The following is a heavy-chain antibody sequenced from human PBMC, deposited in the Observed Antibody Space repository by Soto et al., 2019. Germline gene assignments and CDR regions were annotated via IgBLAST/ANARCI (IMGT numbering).Heavy chain of an antibody. Sequence: EVQLVESGGGLVQPGGSLRLSCTDSGFTFSGDWMHWVRQAPGKGLVWVSRIDPYETGISYEDSVKGRFTISRDNAKSTLYLQMNSLRVEDTAVYYCTRDTFGARDYWGQGTLVSVSS. J-gene: IGHJ4*02. D-gene: IGHD3-10*01. CDR3: TRDTFGARDY. CDR1: GFTFSGDW. V-gene: IGHV3-74*01. CDR2: IDPYETGI.